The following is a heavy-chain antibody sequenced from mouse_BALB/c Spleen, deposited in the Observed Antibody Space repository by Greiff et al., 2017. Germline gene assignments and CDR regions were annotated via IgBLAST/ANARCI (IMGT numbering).Heavy chain of an antibody. J-gene: IGHJ4*01. CDR1: GYAFTNYL. CDR3: ARDDLTLYAMDY. D-gene: IGHD2-3*01. Sequence: VKLQESGAELVRPGTSVKVSCKASGYAFTNYLIEWVKQRPGQGLEWIGVINPGSGGTNYNEKFKGKATLTADKSSSTAYMQLSSLTSDDSAVYFCARDDLTLYAMDYWGQGTSVTVSS. CDR2: INPGSGGT. V-gene: IGHV1-54*01.